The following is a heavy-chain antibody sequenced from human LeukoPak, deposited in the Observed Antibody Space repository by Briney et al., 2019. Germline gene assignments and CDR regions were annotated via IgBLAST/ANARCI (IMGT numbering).Heavy chain of an antibody. CDR3: ARHETYYYDSSGYYLWDY. CDR1: GGSITSYY. V-gene: IGHV4-59*08. Sequence: PSETLSLTCTVSGGSITSYYWSWIRQPPGKGLEWIGFIYYSGNSNYNPSLKSRVTISVDTSKNQFSLKLSSVTAADTAVYYCARHETYYYDSSGYYLWDYWGQGTLVTVSS. CDR2: IYYSGNS. J-gene: IGHJ4*02. D-gene: IGHD3-22*01.